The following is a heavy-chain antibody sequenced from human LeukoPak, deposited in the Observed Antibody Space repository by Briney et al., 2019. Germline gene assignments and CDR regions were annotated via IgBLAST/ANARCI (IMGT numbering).Heavy chain of an antibody. J-gene: IGHJ4*02. CDR2: ISAGSTNT. D-gene: IGHD3-3*01. V-gene: IGHV3-23*01. Sequence: GGSLRLSWAASGFTLTSCAMSWVRQAPGKGLEWVSSISAGSTNTYYAASVKGRFTISRDNSKTMVYLQMNSLSPEDTAVYYCAKRWSYCDYWGQGALVTVSS. CDR3: AKRWSYCDY. CDR1: GFTLTSCA.